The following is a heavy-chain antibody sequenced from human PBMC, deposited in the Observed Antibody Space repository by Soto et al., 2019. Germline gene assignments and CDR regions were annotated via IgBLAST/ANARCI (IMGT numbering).Heavy chain of an antibody. CDR1: GGSISSGGYY. D-gene: IGHD1-1*01. CDR2: IYYSGST. CDR3: ARGHGTWDDNWFDP. V-gene: IGHV4-31*03. J-gene: IGHJ5*02. Sequence: SETLSLTCTVSGGSISSGGYYWSWIRQHPGKGLEWIGYIYYSGSTYYNPSLKSRVTISVDTSKNQFSLKLSSVTAADTAVYYCARGHGTWDDNWFDPWGQGTLVTVSS.